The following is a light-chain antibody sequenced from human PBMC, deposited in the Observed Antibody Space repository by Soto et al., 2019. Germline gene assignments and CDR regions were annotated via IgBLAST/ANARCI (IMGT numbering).Light chain of an antibody. CDR1: QSVASD. Sequence: EIVMTQSPVTLSVSPGERVTLSCRASQSVASDLAWYQQKPGQAPRLLIYGVYTRASGVPARFSGSGSGAAFALTISSLQTDDFVIYYCQQYNDWPRSTFGGGTRVEIK. CDR2: GVY. CDR3: QQYNDWPRST. J-gene: IGKJ4*01. V-gene: IGKV3-15*01.